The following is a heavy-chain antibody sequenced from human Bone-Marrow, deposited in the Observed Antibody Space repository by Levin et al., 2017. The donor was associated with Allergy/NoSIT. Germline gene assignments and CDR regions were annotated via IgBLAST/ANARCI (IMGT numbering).Heavy chain of an antibody. V-gene: IGHV3-7*01. CDR1: GFTFTSYW. CDR2: IKEDGSEK. CDR3: ARDLGDYVGGIHDVFAI. D-gene: IGHD3-16*01. Sequence: GGSLRLSCAASGFTFTSYWMSWVRQAPGKGLEWVANIKEDGSEKYYVDSVKGRVTISRDNAKNSLYLQMNSLRAEDTAVYYCARDLGDYVGGIHDVFAIWGQGTMVTVSS. J-gene: IGHJ3*02.